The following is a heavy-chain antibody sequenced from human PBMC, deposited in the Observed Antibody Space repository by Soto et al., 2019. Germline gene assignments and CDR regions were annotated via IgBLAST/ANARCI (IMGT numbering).Heavy chain of an antibody. V-gene: IGHV4-34*01. Sequence: SETLSLTCGVYGGSLSNYYRSWIRQSPGKGLEWIGEIHPSGYTDYNPSLESRVTISVDTSDSRFSLKLDSVTAVGSAVYYCARGLDQCKIHWWGPGTLVTVSS. D-gene: IGHD3-3*01. J-gene: IGHJ4*02. CDR2: IHPSGYT. CDR1: GGSLSNYY. CDR3: ARGLDQCKIHW.